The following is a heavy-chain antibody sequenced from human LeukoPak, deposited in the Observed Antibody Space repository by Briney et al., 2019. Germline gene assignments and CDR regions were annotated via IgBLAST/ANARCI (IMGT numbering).Heavy chain of an antibody. J-gene: IGHJ4*02. CDR3: ANLYSQDTDY. Sequence: PSETLSLTCAVYGVSFSGYYWSWIRQPPGKGLEWIGEINHSGSPNYNPSLKSRVTISVDTSKNQFSLNLSSVTAAATAVYYCANLYSQDTDYWGQGTLVTVSS. D-gene: IGHD3-16*01. V-gene: IGHV4-34*01. CDR1: GVSFSGYY. CDR2: INHSGSP.